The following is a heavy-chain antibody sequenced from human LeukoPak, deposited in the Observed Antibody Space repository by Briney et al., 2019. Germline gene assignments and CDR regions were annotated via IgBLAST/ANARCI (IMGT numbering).Heavy chain of an antibody. CDR2: IIPIFGTA. V-gene: IGHV1-69*01. D-gene: IGHD2-21*01. CDR1: GGTFSSYA. Sequence: ASVKVSCKASGGTFSSYAISWVRQAPGQGLEWMGGIIPIFGTANYAQKFQGRVTITADESTSTAYMELSSLRSEDTAVYYCARAGQDCGGDCENWFDPWGQGTLVTVSS. J-gene: IGHJ5*02. CDR3: ARAGQDCGGDCENWFDP.